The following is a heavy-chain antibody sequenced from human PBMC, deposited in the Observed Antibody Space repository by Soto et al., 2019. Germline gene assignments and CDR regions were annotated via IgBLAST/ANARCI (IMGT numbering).Heavy chain of an antibody. J-gene: IGHJ5*02. D-gene: IGHD3-10*01. Sequence: QVQLVQSGAEVKKPGSSVKVSCKASGGTFSSYTISWVRQAPGQGLEWMGRIIPILGIANYAQKFQGRVTITADKSTSTAYMELSSLRSEDTAVYYCARSNLRSITMVRGVMNWFDPWGQGTLVTVSS. CDR3: ARSNLRSITMVRGVMNWFDP. CDR1: GGTFSSYT. CDR2: IIPILGIA. V-gene: IGHV1-69*02.